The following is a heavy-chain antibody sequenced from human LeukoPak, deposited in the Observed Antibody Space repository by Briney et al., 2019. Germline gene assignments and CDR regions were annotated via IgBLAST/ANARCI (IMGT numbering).Heavy chain of an antibody. D-gene: IGHD1-1*01. Sequence: PSETLSLTCTVSGGSISSSSYYWGWIRQPPGKGLEWIGSIYYSGSTYYNPSLKSRVTISVDTSKNQFSLKLSSVTAADTAVYYCARGTSRPFSTEPQAFDYWGQGTLVTVSS. CDR1: GGSISSSSYY. CDR2: IYYSGST. CDR3: ARGTSRPFSTEPQAFDY. V-gene: IGHV4-39*07. J-gene: IGHJ4*02.